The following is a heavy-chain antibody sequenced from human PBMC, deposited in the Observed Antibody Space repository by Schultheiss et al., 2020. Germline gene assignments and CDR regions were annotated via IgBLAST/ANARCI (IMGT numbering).Heavy chain of an antibody. J-gene: IGHJ4*02. D-gene: IGHD5-18*01. CDR1: GFTFSSCA. Sequence: GESLKISCAASGFTFSSCAMSWVRQALGKGLEGVSGIGGSGGTIYYADSVQGRFTISRDNAKNSLYLQINSLRVEDTAVYYCARVMYSFGRSPFFDYWGQGTLVTVSS. CDR2: IGGSGGTI. CDR3: ARVMYSFGRSPFFDY. V-gene: IGHV3-23*01.